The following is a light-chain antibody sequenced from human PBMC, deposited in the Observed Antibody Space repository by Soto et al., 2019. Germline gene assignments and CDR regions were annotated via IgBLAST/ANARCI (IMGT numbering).Light chain of an antibody. CDR2: AAS. V-gene: IGKV3D-15*01. CDR1: QSVGSN. Sequence: EIVLTQSPDTLSVSPGERATLSCRASQSVGSNLAWYLQKPGQAPRLLIFAASTRATGIPARFSGSGSGTEFTLTISSLQSEDFVVYYCQQYNNWVTFGGGTKVDLK. J-gene: IGKJ4*01. CDR3: QQYNNWVT.